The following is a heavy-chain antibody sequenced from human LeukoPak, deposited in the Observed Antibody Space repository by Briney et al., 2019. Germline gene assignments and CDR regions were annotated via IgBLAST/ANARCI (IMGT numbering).Heavy chain of an antibody. V-gene: IGHV5-10-1*01. Sequence: GESLKISCKGSGYSFTSYWITWVRQMPGKGLGWMGRIDPSDSYTSYSPSFQGHVTISADKSISTAYLQWSSLKASDTAMYYCARHSYGSGNPTFDYWGQGTLVTVSS. D-gene: IGHD3-10*01. J-gene: IGHJ4*02. CDR2: IDPSDSYT. CDR3: ARHSYGSGNPTFDY. CDR1: GYSFTSYW.